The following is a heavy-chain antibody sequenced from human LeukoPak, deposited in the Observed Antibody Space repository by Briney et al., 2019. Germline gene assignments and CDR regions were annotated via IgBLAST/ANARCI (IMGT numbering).Heavy chain of an antibody. CDR2: ISYDGSNK. CDR3: AKDQFDVDTAMNGAFDI. V-gene: IGHV3-30*04. CDR1: GFTFSSYA. D-gene: IGHD5-18*01. J-gene: IGHJ3*02. Sequence: GRSLRLSCAASGFTFSSYAMHWVRQAPGKGLEWVAVISYDGSNKYYADSVKGRFTISRDNSKNTLYLQMNSLRAEDTAVYYCAKDQFDVDTAMNGAFDIWGQGTMVTVSS.